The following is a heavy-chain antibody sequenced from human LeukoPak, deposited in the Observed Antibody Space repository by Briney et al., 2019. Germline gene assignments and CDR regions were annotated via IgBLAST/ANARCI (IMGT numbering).Heavy chain of an antibody. CDR1: GFTVSSNY. CDR2: IYSGGST. J-gene: IGHJ3*02. CDR3: ARDLRVEDAFDI. D-gene: IGHD3-3*01. Sequence: GGSLRLSCAASGFTVSSNYMSWVRQAPGKGLEWVSVIYSGGSTYYADSVKGRFTISRDNSKNTLYLRMNSLRAEDTAVYYCARDLRVEDAFDIWGQGTMVTVSS. V-gene: IGHV3-66*02.